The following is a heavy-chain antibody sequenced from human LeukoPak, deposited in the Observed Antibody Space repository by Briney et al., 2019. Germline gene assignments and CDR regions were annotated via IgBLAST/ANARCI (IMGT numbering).Heavy chain of an antibody. CDR2: IYPGDSDT. CDR3: ARFWGGDCYSGNDY. V-gene: IGHV5-51*01. D-gene: IGHD2-21*02. J-gene: IGHJ4*02. CDR1: GYSFTNYW. Sequence: GESLKISSKGSGYSFTNYWIGWVRDMPGKGLEWMGIIYPGDSDTRYRPSFQDQLTIPADKSISTAYLQWSSLKASDTAMYYCARFWGGDCYSGNDYSGQGTLVTVSS.